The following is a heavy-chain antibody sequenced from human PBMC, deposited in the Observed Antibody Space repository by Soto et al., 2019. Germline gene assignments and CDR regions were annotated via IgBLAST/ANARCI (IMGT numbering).Heavy chain of an antibody. D-gene: IGHD3-22*01. CDR3: ANVPPDYGISGYVEF. CDR1: GHYFRGYY. V-gene: IGHV1-2*02. CDR2: INLDSGGA. Sequence: QVQLVQSGAEVKKTGASVKVSCEAPGHYFRGYYMSWVRQAPGHGLEWLGWINLDSGGANYAQKFQGMDTMTRDTSITTGYMDLSGLSSDDTAVDYCANVPPDYGISGYVEFWGLGTLVTVSS. J-gene: IGHJ4*01.